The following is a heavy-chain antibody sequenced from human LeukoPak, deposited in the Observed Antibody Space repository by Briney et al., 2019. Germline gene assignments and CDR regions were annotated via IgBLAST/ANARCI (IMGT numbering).Heavy chain of an antibody. Sequence: ASVKLSCKASGYTVSGNYLQWVRLAQRQGHGWMGWGDLNHRSTNYAQNFQGRVTINRDTSNSTAYMELSRLTSDDTAVYYCARDHCATTGCYEDNYYGLDVWGQGTTVTVSS. CDR2: GDLNHRST. CDR3: ARDHCATTGCYEDNYYGLDV. V-gene: IGHV1-2*02. J-gene: IGHJ6*02. CDR1: GYTVSGNY. D-gene: IGHD2-2*01.